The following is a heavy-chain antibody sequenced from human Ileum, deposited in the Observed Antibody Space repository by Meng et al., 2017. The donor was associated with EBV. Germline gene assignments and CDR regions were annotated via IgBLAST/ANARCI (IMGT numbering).Heavy chain of an antibody. CDR1: GGSFSGYY. J-gene: IGHJ4*02. V-gene: IGHV4-34*01. Sequence: QVQLQQWGAGLLKPSXXXXLXXXVYGGSFSGYYWSWIRQPPGKGLEWIGEINHSGSTNYNPSLKSRVTISVDTSKNQFSLNLNSVTAADTAVYYCAREDNNYGNIPLLTNWGQGALVTVSS. CDR2: INHSGST. CDR3: AREDNNYGNIPLLTN. D-gene: IGHD3-9*01.